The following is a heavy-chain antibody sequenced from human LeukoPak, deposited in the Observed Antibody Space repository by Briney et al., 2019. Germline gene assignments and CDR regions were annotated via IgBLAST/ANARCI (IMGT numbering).Heavy chain of an antibody. V-gene: IGHV3-23*01. CDR1: RFTFSNYG. Sequence: GGSLRLSCAASRFTFSNYGMTWVRQAPGEGLEWVSSIDGSGDNTYYADSVKGRFTISRDNSKNTLYLQMNSLRAEDTAVYYCAREIGYFDWPILGYWGQGTLVTVSS. CDR2: IDGSGDNT. J-gene: IGHJ4*02. CDR3: AREIGYFDWPILGY. D-gene: IGHD3-9*01.